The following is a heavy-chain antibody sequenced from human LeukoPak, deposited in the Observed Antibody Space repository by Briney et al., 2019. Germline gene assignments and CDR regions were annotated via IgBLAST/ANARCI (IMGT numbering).Heavy chain of an antibody. Sequence: GGSLRLSCAASGFTFSSYAMSWVRQAPGKGLEWVSAISGSGGSTYYADSVKGRFTISRDNSKNTLYLQMNSLRAEDTAVYYCAKDLADGDYVRYNWFDPWGQGTLVTVSS. CDR3: AKDLADGDYVRYNWFDP. CDR1: GFTFSSYA. J-gene: IGHJ5*02. D-gene: IGHD4-17*01. CDR2: ISGSGGST. V-gene: IGHV3-23*01.